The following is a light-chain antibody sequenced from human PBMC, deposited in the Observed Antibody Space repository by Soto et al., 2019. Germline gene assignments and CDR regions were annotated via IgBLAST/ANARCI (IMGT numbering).Light chain of an antibody. CDR3: SKERANTHVV. V-gene: IGLV2-23*01. CDR1: SSDVGSYDL. CDR2: EAT. Sequence: QSALTQPASVSGSPGQSITISCTGTSSDVGSYDLVSWYQQHPGKAPKLVIYEATQRASGISDRFSGSESGNTASLTISGLQAEDEADYYCSKERANTHVVFGRGTKLTVL. J-gene: IGLJ2*01.